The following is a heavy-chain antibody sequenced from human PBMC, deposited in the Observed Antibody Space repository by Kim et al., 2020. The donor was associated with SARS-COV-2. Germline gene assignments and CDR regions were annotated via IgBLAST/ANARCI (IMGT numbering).Heavy chain of an antibody. CDR3: TIYFPYDDYAPLVLFDY. CDR1: GFTFSNAW. J-gene: IGHJ4*02. Sequence: GGSLRLSCAASGFTFSNAWMSWVRQAPGKGLEWVCRIKSKTDGGTTDYAAHVKGRFTISRDDSKNTLYLQMNSLKTEGTAVYYCTIYFPYDDYAPLVLFDYWGQGTLVTVSS. D-gene: IGHD3-16*01. V-gene: IGHV3-15*01. CDR2: IKSKTDGGTT.